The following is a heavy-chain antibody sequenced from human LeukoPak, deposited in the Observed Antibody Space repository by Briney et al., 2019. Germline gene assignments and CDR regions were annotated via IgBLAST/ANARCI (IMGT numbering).Heavy chain of an antibody. CDR2: ISYDGNTI. V-gene: IGHV3-30-3*01. Sequence: GSLRLSCAASEFTFSNYALHWVRQAPGKGLQWVAVISYDGNTIHYADSVKGRFIISRDTSKNTLYLQMNSLRAEDTAVYYCARHMPHYFDYWGQGTLVTVSS. CDR3: ARHMPHYFDY. J-gene: IGHJ4*02. CDR1: EFTFSNYA. D-gene: IGHD2-2*01.